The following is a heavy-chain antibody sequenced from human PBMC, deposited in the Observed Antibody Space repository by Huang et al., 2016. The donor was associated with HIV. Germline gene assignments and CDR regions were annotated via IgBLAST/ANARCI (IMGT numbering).Heavy chain of an antibody. Sequence: QVQLVQSGAEVKTPGASVKVSCKASGYSFTKYGISWVRQAPGQGLEWMGWITADNGNTNFAQKGQGRVTMTMDTTTSTAYMELRGLGSDDTAVYYCARDKGSNWNGLNWFDSWGQGTLVTVSS. CDR2: ITADNGNT. CDR3: ARDKGSNWNGLNWFDS. J-gene: IGHJ5*01. V-gene: IGHV1-18*01. CDR1: GYSFTKYG. D-gene: IGHD1-1*01.